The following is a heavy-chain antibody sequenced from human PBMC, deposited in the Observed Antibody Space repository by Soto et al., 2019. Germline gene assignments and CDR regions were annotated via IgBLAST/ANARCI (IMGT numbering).Heavy chain of an antibody. D-gene: IGHD6-13*01. CDR3: ARDGGSSWIRWFDP. V-gene: IGHV1-69*01. J-gene: IGHJ5*02. Sequence: QVQLVQSGAEVKKPGSSVKVSCKASGGTFSSYAISWVRQAPGQGLEWMGGIIPIFGTANYAQKFQGRVTITADESTSTADMELSSLRSEDTAVYYCARDGGSSWIRWFDPWGQGTLVTVSS. CDR1: GGTFSSYA. CDR2: IIPIFGTA.